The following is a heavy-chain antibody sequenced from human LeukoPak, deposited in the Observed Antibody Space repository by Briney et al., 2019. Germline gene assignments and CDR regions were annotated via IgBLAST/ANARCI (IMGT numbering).Heavy chain of an antibody. V-gene: IGHV7-4-1*02. Sequence: ASVKVPCEASGYTFTRYALNWVRQAPGRALEWMGWINTNSGNPTYAQGFTGRFVFSLDTSVSTAYLQISSLKAEDTAVYYCARGPYGSSVDYYYMDVWGKGTTVTVSS. CDR2: INTNSGNP. CDR1: GYTFTRYA. J-gene: IGHJ6*03. D-gene: IGHD3-22*01. CDR3: ARGPYGSSVDYYYMDV.